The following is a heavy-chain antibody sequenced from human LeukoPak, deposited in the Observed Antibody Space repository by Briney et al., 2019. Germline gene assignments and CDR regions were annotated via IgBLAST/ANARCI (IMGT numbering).Heavy chain of an antibody. J-gene: IGHJ3*02. V-gene: IGHV1-2*02. CDR1: GYTFTGYY. CDR2: INPNSGGT. Sequence: ASVKVFCKASGYTFTGYYMHWVRQAPEQGLEWMGWINPNSGGTNYAQKFQGRVTMTRDTSISTAYMELSRLRSDDTAVYYCARGPMIVVVDDAFDIWGQGTMVTVSS. D-gene: IGHD3-22*01. CDR3: ARGPMIVVVDDAFDI.